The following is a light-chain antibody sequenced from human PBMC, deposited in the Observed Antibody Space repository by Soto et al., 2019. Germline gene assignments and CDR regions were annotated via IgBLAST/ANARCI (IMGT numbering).Light chain of an antibody. Sequence: ARGPSTRYHSVGSTSTWTCRSSSKWLAWYQKKPGKAPKLLIYDVSNLERGVQPRLRGSTSGAESPLTLTCLQPDALRTYYSQHANAGTIGQGTKVDIK. CDR3: QHANAGT. CDR2: DVS. V-gene: IGKV1-5*01. J-gene: IGKJ2*02. CDR1: SSSKW.